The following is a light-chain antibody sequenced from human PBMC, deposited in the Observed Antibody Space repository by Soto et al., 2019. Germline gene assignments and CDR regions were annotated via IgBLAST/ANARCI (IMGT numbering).Light chain of an antibody. V-gene: IGKV1-33*01. CDR3: QQYDNLPLT. CDR2: DAS. CDR1: QDLSNY. Sequence: DIQMTQSPSSLSASVGDRVTITCQASQDLSNYLNWYQQKPGKAPQLLIYDASNLETGVPSRFSGSGSGTDFTFTISSLQPEDIATYYCQQYDNLPLTFGGGTKVEIK. J-gene: IGKJ4*01.